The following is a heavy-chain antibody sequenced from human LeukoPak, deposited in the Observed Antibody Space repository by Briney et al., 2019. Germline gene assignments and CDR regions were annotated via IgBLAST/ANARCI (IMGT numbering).Heavy chain of an antibody. V-gene: IGHV1-18*01. CDR2: ISAYNGNT. Sequence: ASVRCSCGASGYTWTSEGISGVRQSPGQGLEWMGWISAYNGNTNYAQKLQGRVTMTTDTSTSTAYMELRSLRSDDTAVYYCATQLWFGENWYFDYWGQGTLVTVSS. D-gene: IGHD3-10*01. CDR1: GYTWTSEG. CDR3: ATQLWFGENWYFDY. J-gene: IGHJ4*02.